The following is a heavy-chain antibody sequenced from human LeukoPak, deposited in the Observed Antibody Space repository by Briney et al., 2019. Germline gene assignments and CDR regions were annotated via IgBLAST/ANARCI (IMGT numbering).Heavy chain of an antibody. CDR3: AREPIVVPGDKVPYFDY. Sequence: GGSLRLSCAASGFTFSSYGMHWVRQAPGKGLEWVAVISYDGSNKYYADSVKGRFTISRDNSKNTLYLQMNSLRAEDTAVYYCAREPIVVPGDKVPYFDYRGQGTLVTVSS. D-gene: IGHD2-2*01. V-gene: IGHV3-30*03. CDR2: ISYDGSNK. J-gene: IGHJ4*02. CDR1: GFTFSSYG.